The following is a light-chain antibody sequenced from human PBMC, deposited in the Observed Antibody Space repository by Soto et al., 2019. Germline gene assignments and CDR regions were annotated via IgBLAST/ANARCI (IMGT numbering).Light chain of an antibody. Sequence: QSALTQPPSASGSPGQSVTISCTGTSSDVGGYNYVSWYQQPPGKAPKLMIYEVSKRPSGVPDRFSGSKSGNTASLTVSGLQAEDEADYYCSSYAGSNKGDVFGTGTKVTVL. CDR2: EVS. V-gene: IGLV2-8*01. CDR1: SSDVGGYNY. CDR3: SSYAGSNKGDV. J-gene: IGLJ1*01.